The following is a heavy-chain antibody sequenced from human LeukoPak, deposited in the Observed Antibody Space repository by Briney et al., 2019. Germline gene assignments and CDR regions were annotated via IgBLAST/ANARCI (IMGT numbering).Heavy chain of an antibody. Sequence: GGSLRLSCAASGFTFKTYSMNWVRQAPGKGLEWVASISSTSSYLYYTDFVKGRFTISRDNARNSLDLQMNSLRAEDTAIYYCARDGGRMDVWGKGTTVTVSS. CDR1: GFTFKTYS. CDR2: ISSTSSYL. J-gene: IGHJ6*04. CDR3: ARDGGRMDV. V-gene: IGHV3-21*01.